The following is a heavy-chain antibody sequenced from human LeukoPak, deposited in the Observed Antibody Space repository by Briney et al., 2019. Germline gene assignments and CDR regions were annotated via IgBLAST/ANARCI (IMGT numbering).Heavy chain of an antibody. CDR2: IYTSGST. Sequence: PSETLSLTCTVSGGSISSYYWSWIRQPAGKGLEWIGRIYTSGSTNYNPSLKSRVTMSVDTSKNQFSLKLSSVTAADTAVYYCARESRYDFWSGYYLGAFDIWGQGTMVTVSS. V-gene: IGHV4-4*07. J-gene: IGHJ3*02. D-gene: IGHD3-3*01. CDR1: GGSISSYY. CDR3: ARESRYDFWSGYYLGAFDI.